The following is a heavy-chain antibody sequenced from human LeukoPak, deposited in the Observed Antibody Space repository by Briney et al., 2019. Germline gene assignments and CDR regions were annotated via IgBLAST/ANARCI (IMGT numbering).Heavy chain of an antibody. CDR3: AREFTVTSNNWFDR. CDR1: GGTFSSYA. D-gene: IGHD4-11*01. Sequence: WASVKVSCKASGGTFSSYAISWVRQAPGQGLEWMGGIIPIFGTANYAQKFQGRVTITTDESTSTAYMELSSLRSEDTAMYYCAREFTVTSNNWFDRWGQGALVTVSS. J-gene: IGHJ5*02. CDR2: IIPIFGTA. V-gene: IGHV1-69*05.